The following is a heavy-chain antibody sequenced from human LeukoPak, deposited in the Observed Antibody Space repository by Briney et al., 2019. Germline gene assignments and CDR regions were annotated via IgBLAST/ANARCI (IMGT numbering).Heavy chain of an antibody. J-gene: IGHJ6*02. V-gene: IGHV3-66*01. D-gene: IGHD6-13*01. CDR1: GFTVSSNY. Sequence: GGSLRLSCAASGFTVSSNYMSWVRQAPGKGLEWVSVIYSGGSTYYADSVKGRFTISRDNSKNTLYLQMNSLRAEDTAVYYCARDGTAAGTPNYYGMDVWGQGTTVTLSS. CDR3: ARDGTAAGTPNYYGMDV. CDR2: IYSGGST.